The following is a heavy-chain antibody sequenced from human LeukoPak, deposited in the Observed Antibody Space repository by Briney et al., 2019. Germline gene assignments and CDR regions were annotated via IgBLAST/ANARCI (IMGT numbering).Heavy chain of an antibody. CDR3: ARQWVEMATPDYYGMDV. J-gene: IGHJ6*02. CDR1: GFTFSDYY. Sequence: GGSLRLSCAASGFTFSDYYMSWMRQAPGKGLEWVSYIRRSGSTIYYADSVKGRFTLSTDTAKHSIYLQMNSLRAEHTAVYYCARQWVEMATPDYYGMDVWGQGTTVTVSS. CDR2: IRRSGSTI. D-gene: IGHD5-24*01. V-gene: IGHV3-11*01.